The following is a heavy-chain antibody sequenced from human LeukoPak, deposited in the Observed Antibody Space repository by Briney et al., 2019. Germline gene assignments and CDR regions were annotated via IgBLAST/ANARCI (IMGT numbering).Heavy chain of an antibody. J-gene: IGHJ3*02. CDR3: AKDLSMIRERGAFDI. CDR2: ISDNYKTM. V-gene: IGHV3-11*04. CDR1: GFTFSDYY. D-gene: IGHD3-22*01. Sequence: NPGGSLRLSCAASGFTFSDYYMSWIRQAPGKGLEWVSYISDNYKTMYYADSVKGRFTISRDNSKNTLYLQMNSLRAEDTAVYYCAKDLSMIRERGAFDIWGQGTMVTVSS.